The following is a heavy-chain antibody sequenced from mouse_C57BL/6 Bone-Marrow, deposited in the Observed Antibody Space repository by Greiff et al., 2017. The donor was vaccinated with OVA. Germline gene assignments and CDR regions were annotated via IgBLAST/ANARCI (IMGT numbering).Heavy chain of an antibody. CDR3: ARINYWYFDV. CDR1: GFTFSDYG. V-gene: IGHV5-17*01. J-gene: IGHJ1*03. Sequence: EVQRVESGGGLVKPGGSLKLSCAASGFTFSDYGMHWVRQAPEKGLEWVAYISSGSSTIYYADTVKGRFTISRGNAKNTLFLQMTSLRSEDTAMYYCARINYWYFDVWGTGTTVTVSS. CDR2: ISSGSSTI.